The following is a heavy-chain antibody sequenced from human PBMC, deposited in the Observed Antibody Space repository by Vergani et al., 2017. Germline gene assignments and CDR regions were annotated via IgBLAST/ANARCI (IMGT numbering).Heavy chain of an antibody. V-gene: IGHV3-33*01. CDR1: GFTFNQYG. CDR3: ARDLRLLYNRFDP. J-gene: IGHJ5*01. CDR2: TWYDGNNK. Sequence: QVQLVESGGGVVQPGRSLRLSCAASGFTFNQYGMHWVRQAPGKGLEWVAVTWYDGNNKQYADSVKGRFTISRDNSKSPMYLQMNSLRDEDTGVYYCARDLRLLYNRFDPWGQGTLVTVSS. D-gene: IGHD1-14*01.